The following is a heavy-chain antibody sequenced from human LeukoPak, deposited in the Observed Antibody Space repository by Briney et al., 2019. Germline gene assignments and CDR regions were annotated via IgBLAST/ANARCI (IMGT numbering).Heavy chain of an antibody. V-gene: IGHV4-39*01. J-gene: IGHJ4*02. D-gene: IGHD2-2*01. CDR3: ARHANIVVVPAAKAFDY. CDR1: GGSISSSSHY. CDR2: IYYSGNT. Sequence: SETLSLACTVSGGSISSSSHYWGWIRQPPGKGLEWIGSIYYSGNTYYNPSLKSRVTISIDTSKNQFSLKLSSVTAADTAVYYCARHANIVVVPAAKAFDYWGQGTLVTVSS.